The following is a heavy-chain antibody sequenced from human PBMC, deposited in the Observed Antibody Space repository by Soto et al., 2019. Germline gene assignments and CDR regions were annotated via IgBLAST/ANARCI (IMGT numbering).Heavy chain of an antibody. V-gene: IGHV3-21*01. CDR2: ISSNSAYI. Sequence: GGSLRLSCAASGFTFRSFTMNWVRQAPGKGLEWVSTISSNSAYIYYTDALRGRFTISRDNAKNSLHLQMNSLRAEDTAVYYCTRDASRGSSARGWFDPWGPGTLVTVSS. D-gene: IGHD6-13*01. CDR3: TRDASRGSSARGWFDP. CDR1: GFTFRSFT. J-gene: IGHJ5*02.